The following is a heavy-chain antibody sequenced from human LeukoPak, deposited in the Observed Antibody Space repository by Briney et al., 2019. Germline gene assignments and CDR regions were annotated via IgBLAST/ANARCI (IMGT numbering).Heavy chain of an antibody. CDR1: GGSISSGSYC. Sequence: PSETLSLTCTVSGGSISSGSYCWSWIRQPAGKGLEWIGRIYTSGSTNYNPSLKSRVTISVDTSKNQFSLKLSSVTAADTAVYYCARGRRGSSRLDYWGQGTLVTVSS. CDR2: IYTSGST. D-gene: IGHD6-13*01. J-gene: IGHJ4*02. V-gene: IGHV4-61*02. CDR3: ARGRRGSSRLDY.